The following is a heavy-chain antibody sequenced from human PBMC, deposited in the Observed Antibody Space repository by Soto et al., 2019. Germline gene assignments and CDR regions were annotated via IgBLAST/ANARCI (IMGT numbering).Heavy chain of an antibody. V-gene: IGHV3-53*02. CDR1: GFTVSSNY. D-gene: IGHD3-16*01. J-gene: IGHJ4*02. CDR3: ARVGSPFGY. Sequence: EVQLVETGGGLIQPGGSLRLSCAVSGFTVSSNYMSWVRQAPGKGLEWVSVIYSSGNTYYADSVKARFNVSRDKSKNTVYLQMNSLRAEDTAMYYCARVGSPFGYWGQGTLVTVSS. CDR2: IYSSGNT.